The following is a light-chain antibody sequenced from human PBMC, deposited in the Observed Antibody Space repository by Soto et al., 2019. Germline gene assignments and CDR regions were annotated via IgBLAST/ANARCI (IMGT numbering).Light chain of an antibody. CDR1: QSIGSN. Sequence: EIVMTQSPATLSVSPGERATLSCRASQSIGSNLAWYQQKPGQAPRLLIYGAFTRATGIPARFSGSGSGTEFTLTINSLQSEDFAVYYCQQSTNWPHTFGQATKVDIK. V-gene: IGKV3-15*01. CDR2: GAF. CDR3: QQSTNWPHT. J-gene: IGKJ1*01.